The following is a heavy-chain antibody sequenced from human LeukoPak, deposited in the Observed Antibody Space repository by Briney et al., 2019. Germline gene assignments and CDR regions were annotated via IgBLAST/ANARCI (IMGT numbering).Heavy chain of an antibody. CDR2: TYDRSKWYT. J-gene: IGHJ3*02. D-gene: IGHD2-15*01. CDR3: ASSSLRGGDAFDI. CDR1: GDSVSNNNAG. V-gene: IGHV6-1*01. Sequence: QTLSLTCAISGDSVSNNNAGWNWIRQSPSRGLDWLGRTYDRSKWYTDSAVSVSSRITINSDTSKNQFSLQLKSVTPEDPAVYYGASSSLRGGDAFDIWGQGTMVTVSS.